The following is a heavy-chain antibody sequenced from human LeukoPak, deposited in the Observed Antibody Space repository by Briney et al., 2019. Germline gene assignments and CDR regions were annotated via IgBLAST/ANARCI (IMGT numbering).Heavy chain of an antibody. D-gene: IGHD2-2*01. J-gene: IGHJ6*02. CDR3: ARDPEYCSSTSCYPYYYYYGMDV. CDR2: INAGNGNT. CDR1: GYTFTSYA. Sequence: GASVKVSCKASGYTFTSYAMHWVRQAPGQRLEWLGWINAGNGNTKYSQKLQGRVTITRDTSASTAYMELSSLRSEDTAVYYCARDPEYCSSTSCYPYYYYYGMDVWGQGTTVTVSS. V-gene: IGHV1-3*01.